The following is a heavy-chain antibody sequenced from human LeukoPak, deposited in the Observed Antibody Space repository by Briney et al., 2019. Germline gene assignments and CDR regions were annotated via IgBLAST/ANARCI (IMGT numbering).Heavy chain of an antibody. CDR2: IYYSGST. CDR3: ARHRVYYHYFDY. D-gene: IGHD3-22*01. V-gene: IGHV4-39*01. J-gene: IGHJ4*02. CDR1: GGSISSSDYV. Sequence: SETLSLTCTVYGGSISSSDYVWGWFRQPPGRELEYIGNIYYSGSTYYKSSLKSRVTMSVHTSKNQFSLQLTSVTAADTAVYYCARHRVYYHYFDYWGQGTLVTVSS.